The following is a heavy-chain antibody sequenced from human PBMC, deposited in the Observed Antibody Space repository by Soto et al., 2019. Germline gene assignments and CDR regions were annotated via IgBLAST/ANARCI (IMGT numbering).Heavy chain of an antibody. Sequence: SETLSLTCTVSGGSISSYYWSWIRQPPGKGLEWIGYIYYSGSTNYNPSLKSRVTISVDTSKNQFSLKLSSVTAADTAVYYCARSASRYSGYDDVYWGQGTLVTVSS. CDR1: GGSISSYY. V-gene: IGHV4-59*01. CDR2: IYYSGST. CDR3: ARSASRYSGYDDVY. D-gene: IGHD5-12*01. J-gene: IGHJ4*02.